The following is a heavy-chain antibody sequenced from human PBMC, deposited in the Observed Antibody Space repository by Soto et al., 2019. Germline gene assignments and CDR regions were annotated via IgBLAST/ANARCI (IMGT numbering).Heavy chain of an antibody. J-gene: IGHJ2*01. CDR1: GFTFSSYD. Sequence: GGSLRLSCAASGFTFSSYDMHWVRQATGKGLEWVSAIGTAGDTYYPGSVKGRFTISRENAKNSLYLQMNSLRAGDTAVYYCARGDYGGYFDLWGRGTLVTVSS. V-gene: IGHV3-13*01. CDR2: IGTAGDT. D-gene: IGHD4-17*01. CDR3: ARGDYGGYFDL.